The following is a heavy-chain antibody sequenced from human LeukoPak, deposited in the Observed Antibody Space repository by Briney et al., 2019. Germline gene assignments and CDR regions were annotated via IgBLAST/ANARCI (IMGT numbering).Heavy chain of an antibody. V-gene: IGHV3-49*04. CDR1: GFTFGDYG. Sequence: GGSLRLSRTASGFTFGDYGMSWVRQAPGKGLEWVGFIRSKAYGGTTEYAASVKGRFTISRDDSKSIAYLQMNSLKTEDTAVYYCTRDWGTTGTTWAWDYWGQGTLVTVSS. CDR3: TRDWGTTGTTWAWDY. CDR2: IRSKAYGGTT. D-gene: IGHD1-7*01. J-gene: IGHJ4*02.